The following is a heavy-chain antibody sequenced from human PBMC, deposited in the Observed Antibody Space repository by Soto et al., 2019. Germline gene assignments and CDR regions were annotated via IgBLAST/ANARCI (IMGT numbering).Heavy chain of an antibody. D-gene: IGHD6-19*01. Sequence: EVQLVESGGGLVQPGGSLRLSCEASGFTFSRYWMSWIRQAPGKGLEWVANVKQDGSQSYLVDSVKGRFTMSRDNAKNSLFLQMNGLRAEDTAVYYCVRDGSSVWHFDPWRQGTLVTVSS. CDR1: GFTFSRYW. CDR3: VRDGSSVWHFDP. CDR2: VKQDGSQS. V-gene: IGHV3-7*01. J-gene: IGHJ5*02.